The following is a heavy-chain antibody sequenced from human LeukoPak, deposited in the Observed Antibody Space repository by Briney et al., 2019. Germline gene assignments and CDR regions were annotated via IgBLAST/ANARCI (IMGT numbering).Heavy chain of an antibody. CDR2: IIPILGIE. V-gene: IGHV1-69*02. D-gene: IGHD2-8*01. CDR1: GGTLSSYT. CDR3: AAKYCTNGVCYGAFNI. J-gene: IGHJ3*02. Sequence: SSVKVSCKSSGGTLSSYTISWVRQAPGQGLEWMGRIIPILGIENYAQKFQGRVTITADKSTSTAYMELSSLKSEDTAVYYCAAKYCTNGVCYGAFNIWGQGTMVTVSS.